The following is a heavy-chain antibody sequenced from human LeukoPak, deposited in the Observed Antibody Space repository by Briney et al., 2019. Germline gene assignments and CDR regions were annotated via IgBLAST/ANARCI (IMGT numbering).Heavy chain of an antibody. V-gene: IGHV3-23*01. CDR3: AKGGKWDVTPFDY. J-gene: IGHJ4*02. Sequence: GGSLRLSCAASGFTFTSYSMDWVRQAPGKGLEWVSTISGGGGSTYYADSVKGRFTISRDNSKNTLYLQVNSLRAEDTAVYYCAKGGKWDVTPFDYWGQGTLVTVSS. CDR2: ISGGGGST. D-gene: IGHD1-26*01. CDR1: GFTFTSYS.